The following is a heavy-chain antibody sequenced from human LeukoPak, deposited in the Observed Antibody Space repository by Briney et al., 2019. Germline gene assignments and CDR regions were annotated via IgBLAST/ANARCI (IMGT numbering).Heavy chain of an antibody. CDR1: GGSISSYY. D-gene: IGHD2-15*01. Sequence: SETLSLTCTVSGGSISSYYWGWIRQPPGKGLEWIGSIYYSGSTYYNPSLKSRVTISVDTSKNQFSLKLSSVTAADTAVYYCARADLYCSGGSCYDDAFGIWGQGTMVTVSS. CDR2: IYYSGST. J-gene: IGHJ3*02. V-gene: IGHV4-39*07. CDR3: ARADLYCSGGSCYDDAFGI.